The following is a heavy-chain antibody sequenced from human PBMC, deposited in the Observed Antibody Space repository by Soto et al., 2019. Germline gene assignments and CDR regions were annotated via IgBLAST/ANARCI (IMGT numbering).Heavy chain of an antibody. D-gene: IGHD2-15*01. V-gene: IGHV3-23*01. CDR3: ATPSLSAGGYSSFDS. CDR1: GFTFGSYA. J-gene: IGHJ4*02. Sequence: EVQLLESGGGLVQPGGSLRLSCAASGFTFGSYAMSWVRQAPGKGLEWVSLVTYSAANTYYAGSVTGRFTISRDNSRNTLYIQLSSLRVEATAVYYCATPSLSAGGYSSFDSWGRGTLVTVSS. CDR2: VTYSAANT.